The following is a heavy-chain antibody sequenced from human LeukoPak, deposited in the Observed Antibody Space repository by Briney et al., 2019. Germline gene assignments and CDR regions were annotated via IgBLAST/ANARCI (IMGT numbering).Heavy chain of an antibody. CDR2: INHSVST. CDR1: GGSFSGYY. D-gene: IGHD3-10*01. CDR3: ARLRGRYYYGSGSSLGA. Sequence: NPSQTRSLTCAVYGGSFSGYYWSWIRQPPGKGREWIGEINHSVSTTYNPSPKSRITISVDTSKNQFSLKLSSVTAADTAVYYCARLRGRYYYGSGSSLGAWGQGTLVTVSS. J-gene: IGHJ5*02. V-gene: IGHV4-34*01.